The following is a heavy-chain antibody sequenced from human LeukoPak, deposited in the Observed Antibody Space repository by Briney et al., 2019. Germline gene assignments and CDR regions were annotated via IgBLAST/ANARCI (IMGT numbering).Heavy chain of an antibody. V-gene: IGHV3-21*01. Sequence: GGSLRLSCAASGFTFSSYSMNWVRQAPGKALEWVSSISSSSSYIYYADSVKGRFTISRDNDKNSLYLQMNSLRAEDTAVYYCARGLGYCTNGVCSDNDYWGQGTLVTLSS. CDR1: GFTFSSYS. D-gene: IGHD2-8*01. CDR3: ARGLGYCTNGVCSDNDY. CDR2: ISSSSSYI. J-gene: IGHJ4*02.